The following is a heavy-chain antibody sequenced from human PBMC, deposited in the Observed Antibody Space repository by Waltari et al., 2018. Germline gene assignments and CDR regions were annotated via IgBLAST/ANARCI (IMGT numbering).Heavy chain of an antibody. D-gene: IGHD3-16*02. CDR3: TTGYDYIWGSYRPGDY. Sequence: EVQLVESGGGLVKPGGSLRLSCAASGFTFSNAWMSWVRQAPGKGLEWVGRIKSKTCGGTTDYAAPVTGRFTISRDDSKNTLYLQMNSLKTEDTAVYYCTTGYDYIWGSYRPGDYWGQGTLVTVSS. J-gene: IGHJ4*02. CDR2: IKSKTCGGTT. V-gene: IGHV3-15*01. CDR1: GFTFSNAW.